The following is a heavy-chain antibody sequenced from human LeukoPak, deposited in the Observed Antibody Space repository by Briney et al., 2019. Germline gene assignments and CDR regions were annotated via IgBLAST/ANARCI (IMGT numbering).Heavy chain of an antibody. V-gene: IGHV1-69*05. CDR1: GGTFSSYA. CDR3: ARDNSELLLSTNWFDP. J-gene: IGHJ5*02. Sequence: ASVKVSCEASGGTFSSYAISWVRQAPGQGLEWMGGIIPIFGTANYAQKFQGRVTITTDESTSTAYMELSSLRSEDTAVYYCARDNSELLLSTNWFDPWGQGTLVTVSS. CDR2: IIPIFGTA. D-gene: IGHD2-15*01.